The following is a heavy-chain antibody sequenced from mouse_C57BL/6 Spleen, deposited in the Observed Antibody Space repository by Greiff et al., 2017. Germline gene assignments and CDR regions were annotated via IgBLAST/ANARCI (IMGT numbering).Heavy chain of an antibody. V-gene: IGHV5-16*01. Sequence: EVKLVESEGGLVQPGSSMKLSCTASGFTFSDYYMAWVRQVPEKGLEWVANINYDGSSTYYLDSLKSRFIISRDNAKNILYLQMSSLKSEDTATYYCARGIYYYGSSPGWYFDVWGTGTTVTVSS. CDR1: GFTFSDYY. CDR2: INYDGSST. J-gene: IGHJ1*03. CDR3: ARGIYYYGSSPGWYFDV. D-gene: IGHD1-1*01.